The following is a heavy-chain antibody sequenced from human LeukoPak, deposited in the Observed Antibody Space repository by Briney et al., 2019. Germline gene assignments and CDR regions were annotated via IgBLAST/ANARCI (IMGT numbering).Heavy chain of an antibody. Sequence: KPSETLSLTCTASGGSISSYYWSWIRQPPGKGLEWIGYIYYSGSTNYNPSLKSRVTISVDTSKNQFSLKLSSVTAADTAVYYCARARYSSSWACDYWGQGTLVTVSS. V-gene: IGHV4-59*01. CDR2: IYYSGST. CDR3: ARARYSSSWACDY. J-gene: IGHJ4*02. CDR1: GGSISSYY. D-gene: IGHD6-13*01.